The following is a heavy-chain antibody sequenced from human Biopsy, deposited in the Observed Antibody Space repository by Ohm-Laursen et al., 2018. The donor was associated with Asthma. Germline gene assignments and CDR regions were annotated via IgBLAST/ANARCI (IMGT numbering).Heavy chain of an antibody. V-gene: IGHV1-3*01. CDR1: GYTFTSYA. CDR3: ARPYYDSSGYYYENLSFDY. CDR2: INAGNGNT. D-gene: IGHD3-22*01. Sequence: GASVTASCNPPGYTFTSYAMHWVRQAPGQRLEWMGWINAGNGNTKYSQKFQGRVTITRDTSASTAYMELSSLRSEDTAVYYCARPYYDSSGYYYENLSFDYWGQGTLVTVSS. J-gene: IGHJ4*02.